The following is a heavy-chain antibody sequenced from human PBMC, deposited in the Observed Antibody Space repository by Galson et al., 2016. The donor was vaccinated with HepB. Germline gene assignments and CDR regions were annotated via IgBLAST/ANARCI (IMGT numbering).Heavy chain of an antibody. CDR3: ARVGSYYGSGSYRDRDNWFDS. CDR1: GGTFSTYS. V-gene: IGHV1-69*13. Sequence: SVKVSCKASGGTFSTYSISWVRQAPGQGLEWMGGIIPIFGTSNYAQRFQGRVTITADESTSTAYMDLSSLRSDDTAVYWCARVGSYYGSGSYRDRDNWFDSWGQGTLVPVSS. CDR2: IIPIFGTS. D-gene: IGHD3-10*01. J-gene: IGHJ5*01.